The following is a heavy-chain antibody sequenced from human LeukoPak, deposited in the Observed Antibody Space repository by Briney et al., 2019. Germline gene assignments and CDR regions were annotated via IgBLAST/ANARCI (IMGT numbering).Heavy chain of an antibody. Sequence: SETLSLTCAVHGGSFSGHYCSWIRQSPGKGLEWIGEINHSGSTNYNPSLKSRVTLSVDTSKHQFSLKLNSVTAADTAVYYCAKGPQTGWFDTWSQGTLVTVSS. V-gene: IGHV4-34*01. CDR2: INHSGST. CDR1: GGSFSGHY. CDR3: AKGPQTGWFDT. D-gene: IGHD3-10*01. J-gene: IGHJ5*02.